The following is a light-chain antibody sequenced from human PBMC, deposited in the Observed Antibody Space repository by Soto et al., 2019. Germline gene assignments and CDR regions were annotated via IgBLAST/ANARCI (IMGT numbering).Light chain of an antibody. CDR3: QQYNNWPRSFT. CDR2: GAS. J-gene: IGKJ3*01. Sequence: EIVMTQSPATLSVSPGERATLSCRASQSVSSNLAWYQQKPGQAPRLLIYGASIRATGIPARFSGSGSGTEFTLTISSLQSEDFAVYYCQQYNNWPRSFTFGPGTKVDIK. V-gene: IGKV3D-15*01. CDR1: QSVSSN.